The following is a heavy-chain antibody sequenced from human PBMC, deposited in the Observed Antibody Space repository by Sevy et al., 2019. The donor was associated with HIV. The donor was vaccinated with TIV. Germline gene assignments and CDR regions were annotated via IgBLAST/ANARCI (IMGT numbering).Heavy chain of an antibody. V-gene: IGHV4-38-2*02. D-gene: IGHD7-27*01. CDR2: IYYRGDT. Sequence: SETLSLTCTVSGYSISSGYWWDWFRRPPGKGLQWIRAIYYRGDTQYNPSLKSRVTISRDTSKNQFSLNLASMTAADTAVYYCASHDWGREDYWGQGALVTVSS. CDR3: ASHDWGREDY. J-gene: IGHJ4*02. CDR1: GYSISSGYW.